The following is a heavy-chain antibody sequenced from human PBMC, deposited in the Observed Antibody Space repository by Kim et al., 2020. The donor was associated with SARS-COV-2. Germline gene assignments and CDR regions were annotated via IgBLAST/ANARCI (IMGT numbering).Heavy chain of an antibody. D-gene: IGHD3-16*02. Sequence: SETLSLTCTVSGGSISSYYWSWIRQPPGKGLEWIGYIYYSGSTNYNPSLKSRVTISVDTSKNQFSLKLSSVTAADTAVYYCARVKYDYDYVWGSYRYLDYWGQGTLVTASS. V-gene: IGHV4-59*13. CDR3: ARVKYDYDYVWGSYRYLDY. J-gene: IGHJ4*02. CDR1: GGSISSYY. CDR2: IYYSGST.